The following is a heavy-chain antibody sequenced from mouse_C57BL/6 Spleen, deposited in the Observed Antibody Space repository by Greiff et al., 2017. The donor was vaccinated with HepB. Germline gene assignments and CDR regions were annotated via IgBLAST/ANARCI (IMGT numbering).Heavy chain of an antibody. Sequence: LVESGAELAKPGASVKLSCKASGYTFTSYWMHWVKQRPGQGLEWIGYINPSSGYTKYNQKFKDKATLTADKSSSTAYMQLSGLTYKDSAVYYCASYGSSLAWFAYWGQGTLVTVSA. CDR3: ASYGSSLAWFAY. CDR1: GYTFTSYW. CDR2: INPSSGYT. J-gene: IGHJ3*01. V-gene: IGHV1-7*01. D-gene: IGHD1-1*01.